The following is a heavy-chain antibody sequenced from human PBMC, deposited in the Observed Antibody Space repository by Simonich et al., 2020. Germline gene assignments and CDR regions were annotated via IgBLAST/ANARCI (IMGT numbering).Heavy chain of an antibody. D-gene: IGHD6-13*01. CDR2: IYYSGGT. V-gene: IGHV4-39*01. Sequence: QLQLQESGPGLVKPSETLSLTCPVSGGSIRSSSYYWGWIRQPPGKGLEWIGSIYYSGGTYYNPSLKSRVTISVDTSKNQFSLKLSSVTAADTAVYYCARHAGFAFDIWGQGTMVTVSS. CDR3: ARHAGFAFDI. J-gene: IGHJ3*02. CDR1: GGSIRSSSYY.